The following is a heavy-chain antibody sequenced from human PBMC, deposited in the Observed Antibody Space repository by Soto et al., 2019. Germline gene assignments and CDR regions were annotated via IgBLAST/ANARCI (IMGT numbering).Heavy chain of an antibody. D-gene: IGHD3-22*01. J-gene: IGHJ3*02. CDR3: ARDIGYYYDSSGYYLDAFDI. CDR2: INPNSGGT. V-gene: IGHV1-2*02. Sequence: ASVKVSCKASGYTFTGYYMHWVRQAPGQGLEWMGWINPNSGGTNYAQKFQGRVTMTRDTSISTAYMELSRLRSDDTAVYYCARDIGYYYDSSGYYLDAFDIWGQGTMVTVS. CDR1: GYTFTGYY.